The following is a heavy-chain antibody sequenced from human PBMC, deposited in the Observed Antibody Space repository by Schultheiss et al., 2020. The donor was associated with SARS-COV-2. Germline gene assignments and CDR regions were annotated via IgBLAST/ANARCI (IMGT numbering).Heavy chain of an antibody. Sequence: ASVKVSCKASGYTFTGYYMNWVRQAPGQGLEWMGWMNPNSGNTGYAQKFQGRVTMTRNTSISTAYMELSSLRSEDTAVYYCARRSGYYYFDYWGQGTLVTVSS. V-gene: IGHV1-8*02. D-gene: IGHD3-3*01. CDR1: GYTFTGYY. J-gene: IGHJ4*02. CDR2: MNPNSGNT. CDR3: ARRSGYYYFDY.